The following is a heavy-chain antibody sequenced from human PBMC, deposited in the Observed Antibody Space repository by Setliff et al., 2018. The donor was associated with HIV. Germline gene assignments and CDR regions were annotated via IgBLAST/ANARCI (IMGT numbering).Heavy chain of an antibody. J-gene: IGHJ6*03. D-gene: IGHD3-3*01. Sequence: GASVKVSCKASGYTFTSYDINWVRQATGQGLEWMGWMNPNSGNTGYAQKFQGRVTMTGETSTSTVYMERSSLRSEDTAVYYCARDGYYNSWSGYGYYYYYMDVWGKGTTVTVS. V-gene: IGHV1-8*02. CDR1: GYTFTSYD. CDR3: ARDGYYNSWSGYGYYYYYMDV. CDR2: MNPNSGNT.